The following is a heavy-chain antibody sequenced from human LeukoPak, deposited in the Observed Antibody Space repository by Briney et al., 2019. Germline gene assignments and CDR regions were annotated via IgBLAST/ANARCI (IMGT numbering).Heavy chain of an antibody. D-gene: IGHD3-3*01. V-gene: IGHV3-23*01. CDR1: GFTFSSYA. J-gene: IGHJ3*02. CDR3: AKDETTYYDFWSGHDAFDI. CDR2: ISGSGGST. Sequence: PGGSLRLSCAASGFTFSSYAMGWVRQAPGKGLEWVSAISGSGGSTYYADSVKGRFTISRDNSKNTLYLQMNSLRAEDTAVYYCAKDETTYYDFWSGHDAFDIWGQGTMVTVSS.